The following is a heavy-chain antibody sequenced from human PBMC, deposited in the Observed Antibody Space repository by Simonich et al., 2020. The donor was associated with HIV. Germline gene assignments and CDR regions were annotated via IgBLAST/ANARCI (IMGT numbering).Heavy chain of an antibody. CDR1: GFTFSSYA. CDR2: ISYDGSNK. V-gene: IGHV3-30*07. D-gene: IGHD3-3*01. CDR3: ARDSRYYDFWSGYRPDAFDI. Sequence: QVQLVESGGGVVQPGRSLRLSCAASGFTFSSYAMHWVRQAPGKGLEWVAVISYDGSNKYYDDSVKGRFTISRDNSKNTLYLQMNSLRAEDTAVYYCARDSRYYDFWSGYRPDAFDIWGQGTMVTVSS. J-gene: IGHJ3*02.